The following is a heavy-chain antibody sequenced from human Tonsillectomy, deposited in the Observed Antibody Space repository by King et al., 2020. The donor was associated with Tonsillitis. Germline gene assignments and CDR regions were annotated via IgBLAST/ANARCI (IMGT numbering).Heavy chain of an antibody. V-gene: IGHV1-2*02. CDR1: GYTFTGYY. CDR3: ARDGIYGDYVGWFDP. D-gene: IGHD4-17*01. Sequence: QLVQSGAEVKKPGASVKVSCKASGYTFTGYYMHWVRQAPGQGLEWMGWINPNSGGTNYAQKFQGRVTMTRDTSISTAYRELSRLRSDDTAVYYRARDGIYGDYVGWFDPWGQGTLVTVSS. CDR2: INPNSGGT. J-gene: IGHJ5*02.